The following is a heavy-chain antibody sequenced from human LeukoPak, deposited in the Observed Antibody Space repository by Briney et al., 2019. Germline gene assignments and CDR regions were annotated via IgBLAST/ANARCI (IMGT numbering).Heavy chain of an antibody. CDR2: IYTSGST. J-gene: IGHJ1*01. CDR3: SRQGGYKSPFQH. V-gene: IGHV4-59*08. CDR1: GASISSHY. D-gene: IGHD5-24*01. Sequence: PSETLSLTCTVSGASISSHYWSWIRQPPGKGLEWIGYIYTSGSTNYNPSLKSRVTISIDTSKNQFSLKLSSVTAADTAVYYCSRQGGYKSPFQHWGQGTLVTVSS.